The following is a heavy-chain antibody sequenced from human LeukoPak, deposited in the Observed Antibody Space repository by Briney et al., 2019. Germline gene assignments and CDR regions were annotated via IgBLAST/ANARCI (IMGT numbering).Heavy chain of an antibody. CDR3: ARGKRGDAFDI. V-gene: IGHV3-48*03. CDR2: IGSSGNTM. J-gene: IGHJ3*02. D-gene: IGHD3-10*01. CDR1: GFTFSINE. Sequence: PGGSLRLSCAASGFTFSINEMNWVRQAPGKGREWGSYIGSSGNTMYYADSLKGRFTISRNNAKNSLFLQMSSLRAEDTAVYYCARGKRGDAFDIWGQGTMVAVSS.